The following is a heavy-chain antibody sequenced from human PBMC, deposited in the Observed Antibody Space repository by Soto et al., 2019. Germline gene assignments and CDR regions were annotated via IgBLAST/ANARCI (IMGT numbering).Heavy chain of an antibody. CDR3: AKDVR. CDR2: INGDASEK. CDR1: GFTFGTHW. V-gene: IGHV3-7*05. J-gene: IGHJ4*02. Sequence: EVQLVESGGDLVHPGGSVRLSCAASGFTFGTHWMSWVRQAPGKGLEWVANINGDASEKYYADSEKGRFTISRDNAKNSLYLQMNSLRVEDTAVDYCAKDVRWGQGTLITVTS.